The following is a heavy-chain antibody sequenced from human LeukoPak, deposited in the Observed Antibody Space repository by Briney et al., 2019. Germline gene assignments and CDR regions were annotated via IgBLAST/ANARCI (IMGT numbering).Heavy chain of an antibody. J-gene: IGHJ4*02. CDR2: ISGSTGST. D-gene: IGHD3-10*01. CDR3: AKRASGSGTSLYYFDY. Sequence: GGSLRLSCAASGFTFSNYAMNWVRQAPGKGLEWVSLISGSTGSTYYADSVKGRFSISRDNSKNTVYLQMNSLRVEDTAVYYCAKRASGSGTSLYYFDYWGQGTLVTVSS. V-gene: IGHV3-23*01. CDR1: GFTFSNYA.